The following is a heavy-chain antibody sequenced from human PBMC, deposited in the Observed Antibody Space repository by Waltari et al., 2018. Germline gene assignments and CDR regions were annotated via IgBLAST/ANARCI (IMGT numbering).Heavy chain of an antibody. CDR3: ARDYDRVLRGDY. CDR2: ISAFNVNT. J-gene: IGHJ4*02. D-gene: IGHD3-22*01. V-gene: IGHV1-18*01. CDR1: GYTFTSYG. Sequence: QVQLVQSGAEVKKPGASVKVSCKASGYTFTSYGISWVRQAPGQGLEWMGWISAFNVNTTLAQKLQGRVTMTTDTSTSTAYMELRSLRSDDTAVYYCARDYDRVLRGDYWGQGTLVTVSS.